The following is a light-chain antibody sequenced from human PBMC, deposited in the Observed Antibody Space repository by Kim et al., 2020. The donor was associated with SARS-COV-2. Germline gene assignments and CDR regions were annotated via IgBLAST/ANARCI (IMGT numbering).Light chain of an antibody. Sequence: VSVSPGQTASITCSGDKLGDKYACWYQQKPGQSPVLVIYQDSKRPSGIPERFSGFNSGNTATLTISGTQAMDEADYYCQAWDSSWVFGGGTQLTVL. CDR3: QAWDSSWV. V-gene: IGLV3-1*01. CDR1: KLGDKY. CDR2: QDS. J-gene: IGLJ3*02.